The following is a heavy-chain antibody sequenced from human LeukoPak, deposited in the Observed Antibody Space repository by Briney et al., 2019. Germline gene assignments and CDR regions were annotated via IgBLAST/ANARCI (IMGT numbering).Heavy chain of an antibody. J-gene: IGHJ6*03. V-gene: IGHV4-39*02. CDR2: IYYSGST. CDR1: GGSISSSSYY. D-gene: IGHD6-13*01. CDR3: AREDFSSSWALLDYYYYMDV. Sequence: SETLSLTCTVSGGSISSSSYYWGWIRQPPEKGLEWIGSIYYSGSTYYNPSLKSRVTISVDTSKNQFSLKLSSVTAADTAVYYCAREDFSSSWALLDYYYYMDVWGKGTTVTVSS.